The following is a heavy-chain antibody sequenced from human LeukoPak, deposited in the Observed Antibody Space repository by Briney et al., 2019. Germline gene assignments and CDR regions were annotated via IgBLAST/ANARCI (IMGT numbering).Heavy chain of an antibody. V-gene: IGHV3-11*01. CDR3: AREGKDIVVVVAAHSEWFDP. J-gene: IGHJ5*02. CDR2: ISSSGSTI. Sequence: GGSLRLSCAASGFTVSSNYMSWVRQAPGKGLEWVSYISSSGSTIYYADSVKGRFTISRDNAKNSLYLQMNSLRAEDTAVYYCAREGKDIVVVVAAHSEWFDPWGQGTLVTVSS. D-gene: IGHD2-15*01. CDR1: GFTVSSNY.